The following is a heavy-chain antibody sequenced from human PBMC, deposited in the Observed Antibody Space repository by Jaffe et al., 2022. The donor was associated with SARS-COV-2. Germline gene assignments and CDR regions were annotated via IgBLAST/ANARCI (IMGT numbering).Heavy chain of an antibody. Sequence: EVQLVESGGGLVQPGGSLRLSCAASGFTFSSYSMNWVRQAPGKGLEWVSYISSSSSTIYYADSVKGRFTISRDNAKNSLYLQMNSLRDEDTAVYYCARVSDDYVWGSYRYTGYFDYWGQGTLVTVSS. CDR3: ARVSDDYVWGSYRYTGYFDY. V-gene: IGHV3-48*02. D-gene: IGHD3-16*02. J-gene: IGHJ4*02. CDR2: ISSSSSTI. CDR1: GFTFSSYS.